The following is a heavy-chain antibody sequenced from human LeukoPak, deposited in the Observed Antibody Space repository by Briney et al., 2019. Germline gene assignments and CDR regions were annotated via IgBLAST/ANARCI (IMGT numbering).Heavy chain of an antibody. V-gene: IGHV1-45*02. CDR3: ARSMVGTNDTFDI. Sequence: GASVKVSCKASGYTFTYRYLHWVRQAPGQALEWMGWITPFNANTNYAPKFQDRVTLTRDRSMSTAYMELSSLRSEDIAMYYCARSMVGTNDTFDIWGQGTMVTVSS. D-gene: IGHD4/OR15-4a*01. CDR2: ITPFNANT. CDR1: GYTFTYRY. J-gene: IGHJ3*02.